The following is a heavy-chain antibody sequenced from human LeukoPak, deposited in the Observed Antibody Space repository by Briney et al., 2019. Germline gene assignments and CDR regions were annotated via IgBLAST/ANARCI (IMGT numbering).Heavy chain of an antibody. CDR2: IKQDGSEK. Sequence: PGGSLRLSCAASGFTFSSYRMSWVRQAPGKGLEWVTNIKQDGSEKYYVDSVKGRFTISRDSAKDSLYLQMNSLRAEDTAVYYCARDSGDGDYTPDMDVWGKGTTVTVSS. J-gene: IGHJ6*03. CDR1: GFTFSSYR. CDR3: ARDSGDGDYTPDMDV. V-gene: IGHV3-7*03. D-gene: IGHD2-21*02.